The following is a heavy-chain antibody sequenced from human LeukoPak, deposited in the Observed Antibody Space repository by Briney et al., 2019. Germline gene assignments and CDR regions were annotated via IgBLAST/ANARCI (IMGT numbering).Heavy chain of an antibody. Sequence: PSETLSLTCAVYGGSFSGYYWSRIRQPPGKGLEWIGEINHSGSTNYNPSLKSRVTISVDTSKNQFSLKLSSVTAADTAVYYCARVKVVVVAATRGGIDYWGQGTLVTVSS. CDR3: ARVKVVVVAATRGGIDY. D-gene: IGHD2-15*01. J-gene: IGHJ4*02. CDR1: GGSFSGYY. V-gene: IGHV4-34*01. CDR2: INHSGST.